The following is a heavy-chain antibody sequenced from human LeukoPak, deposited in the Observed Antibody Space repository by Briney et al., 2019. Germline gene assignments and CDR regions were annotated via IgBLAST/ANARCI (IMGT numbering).Heavy chain of an antibody. J-gene: IGHJ2*01. CDR1: GGSFSGYY. Sequence: SETLSLTCAVYGGSFSGYYWSWIRQPPGKGLEWIGEINHSGSTNYNPSLKSRVTISVDTSKNQFPLKLSSVTAADTAVYYCARGRISTVVLQRSFDLWGRGTLVTVSS. D-gene: IGHD4-23*01. V-gene: IGHV4-34*01. CDR3: ARGRISTVVLQRSFDL. CDR2: INHSGST.